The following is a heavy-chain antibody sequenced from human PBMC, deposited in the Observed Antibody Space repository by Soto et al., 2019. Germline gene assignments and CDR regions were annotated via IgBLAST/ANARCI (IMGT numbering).Heavy chain of an antibody. CDR1: GYTFTSYG. V-gene: IGHV1-18*01. CDR3: ARADILGYCSGGSCPGDAFDI. Sequence: QVQLVQSGAEVKKPGASVKDSCKASGYTFTSYGISWVRQAPGQGLEWMGWISAYNGNTNYTQKLQGRVTMTTDTSTSTAYMELRSLRADDTAVYYCARADILGYCSGGSCPGDAFDIWGQGTMVTVSS. CDR2: ISAYNGNT. D-gene: IGHD2-15*01. J-gene: IGHJ3*02.